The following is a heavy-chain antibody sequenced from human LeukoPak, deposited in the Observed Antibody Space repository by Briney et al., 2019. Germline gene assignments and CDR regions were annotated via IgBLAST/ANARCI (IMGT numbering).Heavy chain of an antibody. CDR3: ARSREMATTKYYFDY. D-gene: IGHD5-24*01. CDR2: ISYDGSDK. Sequence: SGGSLRLSCAASGFTFSNYAMHWVRQAPGKGLEWVAVISYDGSDKYYADSVKGRFSISRDNSENTLHLQMNSLRTEDTAVYYCARSREMATTKYYFDYWGQGTLVTVSS. CDR1: GFTFSNYA. V-gene: IGHV3-30*04. J-gene: IGHJ4*02.